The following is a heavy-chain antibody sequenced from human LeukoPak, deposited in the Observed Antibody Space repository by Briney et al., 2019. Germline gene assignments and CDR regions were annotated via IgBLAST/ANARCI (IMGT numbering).Heavy chain of an antibody. V-gene: IGHV3-7*01. J-gene: IGHJ6*03. CDR3: AKDSSGGYSYGYKYYYYMDV. Sequence: PGGSLRVSCVNSEFTSSGYWMNWVRQAPGKGLEWVANIKQDGSERNYVNSVKGRFTISRDNSKNTLYLQMNSLRAEDTAVYYCAKDSSGGYSYGYKYYYYMDVWGKGTTVTISS. CDR2: IKQDGSER. CDR1: EFTSSGYW. D-gene: IGHD5-18*01.